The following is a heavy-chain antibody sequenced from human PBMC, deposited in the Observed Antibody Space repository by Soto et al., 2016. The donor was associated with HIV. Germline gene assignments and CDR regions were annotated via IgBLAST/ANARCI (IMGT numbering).Heavy chain of an antibody. D-gene: IGHD4-17*01. CDR2: IDDSGIA. J-gene: IGHJ3*01. CDR3: ARGTTVTAGDVFDL. Sequence: QVELRQWGAGLVKPSETLSLSCGVFGESLSGHFWTWVRQPPGKGLEWIGEIDDSGIADYRSSLRNRVTFLVDASKRQLSLKLTSMTVADTAMYYCARGTTVTAGDVFDLWGPGTMVTVS. V-gene: IGHV4-34*01. CDR1: GESLSGHF.